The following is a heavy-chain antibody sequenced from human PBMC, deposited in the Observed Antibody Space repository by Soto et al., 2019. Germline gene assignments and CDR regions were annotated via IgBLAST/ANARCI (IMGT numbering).Heavy chain of an antibody. D-gene: IGHD1-26*01. J-gene: IGHJ4*02. CDR2: IYHSGST. CDR3: XXXXXTYYVPDY. V-gene: IGHV4-30-4*01. Sequence: QVQLQESGPRLVEASQTLSLTCTVSNASITSSGYYWSWVRQPPGKRLEWIGYIYHSGSTFYSPSLQSRLTMSXXTSXXXXXXXXXXXXXXXXXXXXXXXXXXTYYVPDYWGQGTLVTVSS. CDR1: NASITSSGYY.